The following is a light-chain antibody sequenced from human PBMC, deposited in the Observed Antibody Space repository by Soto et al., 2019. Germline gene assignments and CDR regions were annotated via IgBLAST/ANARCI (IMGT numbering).Light chain of an antibody. CDR2: EVG. V-gene: IGLV2-14*01. CDR1: SSDVGAFNY. Sequence: QSALTQPASVSGSPGQSITISCTGTSSDVGAFNYVSWYLQYPGKAPNLMIYEVGNRPSGVSNRFSGSQSGNTASLTISGLQAEDEADYYCCAYASGSIYVFGTGTKLTGL. CDR3: CAYASGSIYV. J-gene: IGLJ1*01.